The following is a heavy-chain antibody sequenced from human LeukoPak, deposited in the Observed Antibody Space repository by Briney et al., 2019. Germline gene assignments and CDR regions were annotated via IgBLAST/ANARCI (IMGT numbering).Heavy chain of an antibody. CDR2: INPNSGNT. CDR3: ARGGNSHTYYYYYMDV. J-gene: IGHJ6*03. Sequence: ASVKVSCKASGYTFTRNDINWVRQATGQGLEWMGWINPNSGNTGYAQKFQGRVTISGNTSISTAYMELSSLRSEDTAVYYCARGGNSHTYYYYYMDVWGKGTTVTVSS. V-gene: IGHV1-8*03. D-gene: IGHD1/OR15-1a*01. CDR1: GYTFTRND.